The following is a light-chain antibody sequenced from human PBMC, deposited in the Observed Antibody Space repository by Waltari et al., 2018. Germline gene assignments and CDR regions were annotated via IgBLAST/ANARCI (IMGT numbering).Light chain of an antibody. Sequence: QSALTQPASVSGSPGQPITISCTGTTSDIGYNYVSWYQQHPGKAPKLIIYEANNRPSGVSYRFSGSKSGNTASLTISGIQPEDEADYYCTSYTITNTYVFGTGTKVTVL. CDR3: TSYTITNTYV. J-gene: IGLJ1*01. CDR2: EAN. V-gene: IGLV2-14*01. CDR1: TSDIGYNY.